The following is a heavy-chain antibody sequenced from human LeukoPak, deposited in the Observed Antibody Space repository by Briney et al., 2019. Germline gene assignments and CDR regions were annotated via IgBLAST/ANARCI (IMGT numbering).Heavy chain of an antibody. J-gene: IGHJ4*02. CDR2: IYYSGST. CDR1: VGSISSYY. CDR3: AREGRYSTSSLAY. D-gene: IGHD6-6*01. Sequence: SETLSLTCTVSVGSISSYYWSWIRQPPGKGLEWIGYIYYSGSTNYNPSLKSRITISVDTSKNQFSLTLTSVTAADTAVYYCAREGRYSTSSLAYWGQGTLVTVSS. V-gene: IGHV4-59*01.